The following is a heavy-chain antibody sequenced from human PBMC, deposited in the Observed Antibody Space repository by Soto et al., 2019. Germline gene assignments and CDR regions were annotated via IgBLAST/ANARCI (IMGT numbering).Heavy chain of an antibody. CDR1: GFSFTSTA. Sequence: QMQLVQSGPEVKKPGTSVKVSCKASGFSFTSTAVQWVRQARGQRLEWIGCIVVGSGNTNYAQKFQERVTITRDVSTSTAYMELSSLRSEDKAVYYCAADRPPGYWGQGTLVTVSS. CDR3: AADRPPGY. CDR2: IVVGSGNT. V-gene: IGHV1-58*01. J-gene: IGHJ4*02.